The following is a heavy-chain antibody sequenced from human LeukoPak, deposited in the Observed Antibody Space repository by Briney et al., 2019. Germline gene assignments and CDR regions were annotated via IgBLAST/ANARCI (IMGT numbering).Heavy chain of an antibody. CDR3: ARASGNYHNYYYYYMDV. V-gene: IGHV4-4*07. D-gene: IGHD1-26*01. CDR2: IYTSGST. CDR1: GGSISSYY. J-gene: IGHJ6*03. Sequence: SETLSLTCTVSGGSISSYYWSWIRQPAGKGLEWIGRIYTSGSTNYKPSLKSRVTMSVDTSKNQFSLKLSSVTAAETAMYYCARASGNYHNYYYYYMDVWGKGTTVTVSS.